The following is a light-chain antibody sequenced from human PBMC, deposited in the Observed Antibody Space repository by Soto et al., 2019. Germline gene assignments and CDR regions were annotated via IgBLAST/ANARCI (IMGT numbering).Light chain of an antibody. CDR1: QAVGHY. CDR2: DIS. Sequence: EIVLTQSPATLSLSPGERATLSCRASQAVGHYLAWYQQKPGQAPRLLIYDISYRATGIPARFTGSGSGTDFTLTISSRELEDFEVYYCQQRSNWPRTFGRGTKVEIK. J-gene: IGKJ1*01. V-gene: IGKV3-11*01. CDR3: QQRSNWPRT.